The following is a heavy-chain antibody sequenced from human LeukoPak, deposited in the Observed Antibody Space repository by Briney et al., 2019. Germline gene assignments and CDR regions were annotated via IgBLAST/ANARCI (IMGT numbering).Heavy chain of an antibody. D-gene: IGHD2-8*01. CDR2: IYYSGST. V-gene: IGHV4-31*03. CDR3: AREAEVSAGFDY. J-gene: IGHJ4*02. Sequence: PSQTLSHTCTVSGGSIISAGYYWSWIRQHPGKGLEWIGYIYYSGSTYYHPSLQSRVTISVDTSKNQFSLKLSSVTAADTAVYYCAREAEVSAGFDYWGQGTLVTVSS. CDR1: GGSIISAGYY.